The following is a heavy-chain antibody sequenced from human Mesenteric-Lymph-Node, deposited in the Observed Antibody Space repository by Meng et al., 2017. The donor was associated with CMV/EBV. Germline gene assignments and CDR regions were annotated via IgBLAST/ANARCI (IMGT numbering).Heavy chain of an antibody. Sequence: SGGSISSNYWWSWVRQPPGKGLEWIGEINHSGSTNYNPSLKSRVTISVDTSKNQFSLKLSSVTAADTAVYYCARGTGGRSSSWYHVWGQGTLVTVSS. J-gene: IGHJ4*02. CDR3: ARGTGGRSSSWYHV. CDR1: GGSISSNYW. V-gene: IGHV4-4*02. CDR2: INHSGST. D-gene: IGHD6-13*01.